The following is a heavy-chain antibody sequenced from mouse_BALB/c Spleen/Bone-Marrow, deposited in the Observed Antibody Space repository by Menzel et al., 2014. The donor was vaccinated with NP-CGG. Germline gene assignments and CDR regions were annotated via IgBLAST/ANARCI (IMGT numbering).Heavy chain of an antibody. J-gene: IGHJ4*01. Sequence: EVQGVESGGGLVQPGGSLRLSCATSGFTFTDYYMSWVRQPPGKALEWLGFIRNKANGYTTEYSASVKGRFTISRDNSQSILYLQMNTLRAEDRATYYCARDDYYAMDYWGQGTSVTVSS. CDR1: GFTFTDYY. V-gene: IGHV7-3*02. CDR2: IRNKANGYTT. CDR3: ARDDYYAMDY.